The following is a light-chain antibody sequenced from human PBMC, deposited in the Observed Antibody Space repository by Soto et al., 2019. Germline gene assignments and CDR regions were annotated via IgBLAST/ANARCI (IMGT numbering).Light chain of an antibody. CDR3: QQSYALVRT. Sequence: IKMYQSPSSLSASVGDRVTIACRASQSISSYLNWYQQKPGKVPRLLIYAASRLQSGVPARFSGSGVETDFTLTITSLQPEDFGIYYCQQSYALVRTFGGGTIVDI. J-gene: IGKJ4*01. V-gene: IGKV1-39*01. CDR2: AAS. CDR1: QSISSY.